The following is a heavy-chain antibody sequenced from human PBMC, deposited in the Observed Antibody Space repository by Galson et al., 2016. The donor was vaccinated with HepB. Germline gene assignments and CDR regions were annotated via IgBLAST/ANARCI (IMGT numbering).Heavy chain of an antibody. CDR3: ARDLGVDLYYFDS. CDR2: TYYRSKWHH. CDR1: GDSVSSVSSH. D-gene: IGHD3-10*01. Sequence: CAISGDSVSSVSSHWSWIRLSPSRGLEWLGRTYYRSKWHHDFAASVTGRITINPDTAKNQFSLHLNSVTPADTAVYYCARDLGVDLYYFDSWGQGTLVTVSS. J-gene: IGHJ4*02. V-gene: IGHV6-1*01.